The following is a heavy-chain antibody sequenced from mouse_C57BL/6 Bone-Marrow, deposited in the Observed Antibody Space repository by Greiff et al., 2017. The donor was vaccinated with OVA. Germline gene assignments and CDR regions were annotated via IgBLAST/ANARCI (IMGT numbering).Heavy chain of an antibody. Sequence: QVQLQQSGAELARPGASVKLSCKASGYTFTSYGISWVKQRTGQGLEWIGEIYPRSGNTYYNEKFKGKATLHDDKSSSTAYMELRSLTSEDSAVYFCASLPYYFDYWGQGTTLTVSS. J-gene: IGHJ2*01. CDR3: ASLPYYFDY. V-gene: IGHV1-81*01. CDR1: GYTFTSYG. CDR2: IYPRSGNT. D-gene: IGHD2-1*01.